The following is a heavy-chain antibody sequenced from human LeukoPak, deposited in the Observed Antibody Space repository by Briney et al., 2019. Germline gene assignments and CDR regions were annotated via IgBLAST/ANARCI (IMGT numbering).Heavy chain of an antibody. CDR3: ARDRGGKGSAIFY. CDR1: GYTFTNYF. CDR2: INPSGGST. Sequence: GASVKVSCKASGYTFTNYFMHWVRQAPGQGLEWMGVINPSGGSTNYAQKFQDRVTMTTDTSTTTAYMELRSLRFDDTAVYYCARDRGGKGSAIFYWGQGSLVTVSS. J-gene: IGHJ4*02. D-gene: IGHD2-2*01. V-gene: IGHV1-46*01.